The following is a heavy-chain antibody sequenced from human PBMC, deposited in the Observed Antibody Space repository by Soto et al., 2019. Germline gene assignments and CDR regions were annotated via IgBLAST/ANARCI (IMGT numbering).Heavy chain of an antibody. CDR2: ISGSGGST. Sequence: GGSLRLSCAASGFTFSSYAMSWVRQAPGKGLEWVSAISGSGGSTYYADSVKGRFTISRDNSKNTLYLQMNSLRAEDTAVYYCATKGLWFGELSRFINYYYMDVWGKGTTVTVSS. D-gene: IGHD3-10*01. CDR3: ATKGLWFGELSRFINYYYMDV. J-gene: IGHJ6*03. V-gene: IGHV3-23*01. CDR1: GFTFSSYA.